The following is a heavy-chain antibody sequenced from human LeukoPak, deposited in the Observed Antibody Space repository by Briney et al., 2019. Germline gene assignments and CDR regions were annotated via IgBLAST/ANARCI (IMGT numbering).Heavy chain of an antibody. CDR3: ARARKGYCSSTSCGDLDH. CDR2: ISAYNGNT. V-gene: IGHV1-18*01. J-gene: IGHJ4*02. D-gene: IGHD2-2*01. Sequence: ASVKVSCKASGYTFTSYGISWVRQAPGQGLEWMGWISAYNGNTNYAQKLQGRVTMTTDTSTSTAYMELRSLRSDDTAVYYCARARKGYCSSTSCGDLDHWGQGTLVTVSS. CDR1: GYTFTSYG.